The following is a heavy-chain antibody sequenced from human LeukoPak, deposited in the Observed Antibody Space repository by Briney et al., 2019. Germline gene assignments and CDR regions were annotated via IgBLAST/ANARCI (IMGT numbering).Heavy chain of an antibody. D-gene: IGHD5-12*01. V-gene: IGHV3-20*04. CDR2: ISGNGRDT. J-gene: IGHJ6*03. Sequence: GGSLRLSCEGSGFIFRSFAMNWVRQVPGKGLEWVSSISGNGRDTYYADSVKGRFTISRDNAKNSLYLQMNSLRGDDTALYYCARGLSGYDSPYYHYMDVWGKGTTVTVSS. CDR1: GFIFRSFA. CDR3: ARGLSGYDSPYYHYMDV.